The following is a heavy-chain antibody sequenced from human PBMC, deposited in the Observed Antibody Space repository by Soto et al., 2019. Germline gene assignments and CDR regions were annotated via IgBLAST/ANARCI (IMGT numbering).Heavy chain of an antibody. Sequence: GGSLRLSCAASELSFSNYAMHWVRQAPGKGPEWVALTSFDGTNKFYADSVRGRFTVSRDNSKNTLYLQINSLRTEDTAVYYCARDRGYYYDGPADPLGGMEVWGLATMVTAP. CDR1: ELSFSNYA. D-gene: IGHD3-22*01. CDR2: TSFDGTNK. J-gene: IGHJ6*02. V-gene: IGHV3-30*04. CDR3: ARDRGYYYDGPADPLGGMEV.